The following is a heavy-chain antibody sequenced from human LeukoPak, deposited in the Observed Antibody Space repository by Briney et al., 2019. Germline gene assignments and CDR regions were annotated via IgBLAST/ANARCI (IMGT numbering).Heavy chain of an antibody. D-gene: IGHD2-21*01. CDR3: AKDRTGEKSISGNY. CDR1: GFTFSDYY. V-gene: IGHV3-23*01. CDR2: ISNGGGST. Sequence: QPGGSLRLSCAASGFTFSDYYMSWVRQAPGKGLEWVSTISNGGGSTYYADSVKGRFTISRDNSKNTLYLQMNSPRAEDTAVYYCAKDRTGEKSISGNYWGQGILVTVSS. J-gene: IGHJ4*02.